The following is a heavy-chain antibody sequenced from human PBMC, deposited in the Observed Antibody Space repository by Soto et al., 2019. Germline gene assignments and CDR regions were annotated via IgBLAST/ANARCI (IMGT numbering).Heavy chain of an antibody. CDR3: ARVGGGYSSSWVP. V-gene: IGHV1-69*13. D-gene: IGHD6-13*01. J-gene: IGHJ5*02. CDR1: GGAFSSYA. CDR2: IIPIFGTA. Sequence: GASVKVSCKASGGAFSSYAISWVRQAPGQGLEWMGGIIPIFGTANYAQKFQGRVTITADESTSTAYMELSSLRSEDTAVYYCARVGGGYSSSWVPWGQGTLVTVSS.